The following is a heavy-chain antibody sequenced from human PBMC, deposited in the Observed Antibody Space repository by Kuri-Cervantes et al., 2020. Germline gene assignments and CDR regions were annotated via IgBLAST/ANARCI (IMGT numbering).Heavy chain of an antibody. D-gene: IGHD6-19*01. CDR2: IWYDGSNK. CDR1: GFTFSSNE. Sequence: GGSLRLSCAASGFTFSSNEMSWVRQAPGKGLEWVAVIWYDGSNKYYADSVKGRFTISRDNSKNTLYLQMNSLRAEDTAVYYCAREQVAGNRNDAFDIWGQGTMVTVSS. J-gene: IGHJ3*02. V-gene: IGHV3-33*08. CDR3: AREQVAGNRNDAFDI.